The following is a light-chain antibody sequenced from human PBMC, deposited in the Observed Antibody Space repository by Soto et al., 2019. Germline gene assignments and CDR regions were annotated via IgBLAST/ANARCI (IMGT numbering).Light chain of an antibody. V-gene: IGKV3-20*01. J-gene: IGKJ1*01. CDR3: QQYNDWPPWT. Sequence: EIVLPQSPDTLSLSPGASATLSGRARQSVSRDFLAWYQQKPGQAPRLLIYAASSRATGIPDRFSGSGSETDFTLTISSLQSEDSAVYYCQQYNDWPPWTFGQGTKVDIK. CDR1: QSVSRDF. CDR2: AAS.